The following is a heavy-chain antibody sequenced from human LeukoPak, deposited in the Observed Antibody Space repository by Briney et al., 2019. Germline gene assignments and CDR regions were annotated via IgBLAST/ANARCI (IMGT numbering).Heavy chain of an antibody. Sequence: PSETLSLTCTVSGVSITSGTYYWTWIRQPAGKGLEWIGRIFSTGRVDYNPSLKSRVTMLLDTSKNHISLKLTSVTAADTAIYFCARASETAMVTLWGQGTLVTVSS. D-gene: IGHD5-18*01. J-gene: IGHJ4*02. V-gene: IGHV4-61*02. CDR3: ARASETAMVTL. CDR2: IFSTGRV. CDR1: GVSITSGTYY.